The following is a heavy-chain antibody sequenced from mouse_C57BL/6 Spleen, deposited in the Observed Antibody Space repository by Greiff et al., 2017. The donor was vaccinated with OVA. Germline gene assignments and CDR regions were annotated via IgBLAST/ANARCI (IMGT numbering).Heavy chain of an antibody. CDR2: IHPNSGST. Sequence: QVQLQQSGAELVKPGASVKLSCKASGYTFTSYWMHWVKQRPGQGLEWIGMIHPNSGSTNYNEKFKSKATLTVDKSSSTAYMQLSSLTSEDSAVYYCANYYSNYVGFAYWGQGTLVTVSA. V-gene: IGHV1-64*01. J-gene: IGHJ3*01. CDR1: GYTFTSYW. CDR3: ANYYSNYVGFAY. D-gene: IGHD2-5*01.